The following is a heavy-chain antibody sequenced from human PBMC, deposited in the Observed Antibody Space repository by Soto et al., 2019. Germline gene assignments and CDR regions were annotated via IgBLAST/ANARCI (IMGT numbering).Heavy chain of an antibody. CDR3: ARHASRGYSSSWYFED. D-gene: IGHD6-13*01. CDR1: GGSVSSSGYY. J-gene: IGHJ4*02. Sequence: QLQLQESGPGLVKPSETLSLTCNVSGGSVSSSGYYWGWIRQAPGKGLEWIVSTYYSAGTYYNPSLKSRVTTSIDAAKKQVSLTVTSVTAADTAVYYCARHASRGYSSSWYFEDWGQGTLVTVSS. V-gene: IGHV4-39*01. CDR2: TYYSAGT.